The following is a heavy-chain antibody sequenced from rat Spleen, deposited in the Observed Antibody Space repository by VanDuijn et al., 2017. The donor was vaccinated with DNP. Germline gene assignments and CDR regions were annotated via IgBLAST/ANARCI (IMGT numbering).Heavy chain of an antibody. Sequence: EVQLVESGGGLVQPGRSLKLSCAASGFTFSDYYMAWVRQAPKKGLEWVASISYEGSSTYYGDSVKGRFTISRDNAKSTLYLQMNSLRSEDTATYYCARFGLRREGAMDAWGQGTSVTVSS. V-gene: IGHV5-22*01. D-gene: IGHD1-11*01. J-gene: IGHJ4*01. CDR2: ISYEGSST. CDR3: ARFGLRREGAMDA. CDR1: GFTFSDYY.